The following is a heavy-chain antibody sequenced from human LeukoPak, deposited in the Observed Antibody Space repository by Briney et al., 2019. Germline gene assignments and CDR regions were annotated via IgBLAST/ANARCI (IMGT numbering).Heavy chain of an antibody. D-gene: IGHD2-15*01. CDR2: IIPIFGTA. Sequence: ASVKVSCKASGGTFSSYAISWVRQAPGQGLEWMGRIIPIFGTANYAQKFQGRVTITPDESTSTAYMELSSLRSEDTAVYYCARVPSQDYYYYYMDVWGKGTTVTVSS. CDR3: ARVPSQDYYYYYMDV. CDR1: GGTFSSYA. V-gene: IGHV1-69*13. J-gene: IGHJ6*03.